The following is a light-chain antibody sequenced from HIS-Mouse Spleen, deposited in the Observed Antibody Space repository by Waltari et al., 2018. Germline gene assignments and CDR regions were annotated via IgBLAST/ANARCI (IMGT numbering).Light chain of an antibody. V-gene: IGLV3-21*03. Sequence: SYVLTQPPSVSVAPGKTARITCGGNNIGSKSVHWYQQKPGQAPVLVVYDDSGRPSGIRERFSGCNSGNTATLTISRVEDGDEADYYCQVWDSSSDHYVFGTGTKVTVL. CDR2: DDS. J-gene: IGLJ1*01. CDR3: QVWDSSSDHYV. CDR1: NIGSKS.